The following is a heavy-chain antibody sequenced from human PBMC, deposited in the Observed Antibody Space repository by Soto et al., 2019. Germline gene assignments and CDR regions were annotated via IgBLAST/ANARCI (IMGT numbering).Heavy chain of an antibody. CDR1: GFTFSTYW. D-gene: IGHD2-15*01. V-gene: IGHV3-7*03. CDR2: IKQDGSEK. J-gene: IGHJ4*02. CDR3: ASCRDGSGCSCYSLPFDD. Sequence: GGSLRLSCAVSGFTFSTYWMSWVRQAPGKGLEWVANIKQDGSEKYYVDSVKGRFTISRDNAKNSLYLQMNSLSAEDTAVYYCASCRDGSGCSCYSLPFDDWGPGTLVTGAS.